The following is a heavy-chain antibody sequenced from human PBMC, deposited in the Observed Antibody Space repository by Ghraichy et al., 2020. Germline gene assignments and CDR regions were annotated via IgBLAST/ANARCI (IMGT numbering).Heavy chain of an antibody. Sequence: SETLSLTCTVSGGSISSSSYYWGWIRQPPGKGLEWIGSIYYSGSTYYNPSLKSRVTISVDTSKNQFSLKLSSVTAADTAVYYCARQRTPLVNWFDPWGQGTLVTVSS. CDR3: ARQRTPLVNWFDP. CDR2: IYYSGST. CDR1: GGSISSSSYY. V-gene: IGHV4-39*01. D-gene: IGHD2-15*01. J-gene: IGHJ5*02.